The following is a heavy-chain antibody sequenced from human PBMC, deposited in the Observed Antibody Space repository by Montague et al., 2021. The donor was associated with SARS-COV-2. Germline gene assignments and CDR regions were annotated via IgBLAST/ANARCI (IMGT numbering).Heavy chain of an antibody. J-gene: IGHJ5*02. CDR3: ARHRNYGDHSLDNWFHP. CDR1: GDSTSCPNCY. Sequence: SETLSLTCTVPGDSTSCPNCYWGWIRQAPGKGLDWIGTIYNSGTTYYNPSLKSRLTISIDTSKNQFSLKLTSVTAADTAVYYCARHRNYGDHSLDNWFHPWGQGTLVTVSS. V-gene: IGHV4-39*01. D-gene: IGHD4-17*01. CDR2: IYNSGTT.